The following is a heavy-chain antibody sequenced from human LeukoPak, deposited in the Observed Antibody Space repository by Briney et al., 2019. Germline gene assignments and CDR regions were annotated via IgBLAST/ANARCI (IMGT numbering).Heavy chain of an antibody. V-gene: IGHV3-64D*09. CDR3: VKGYCSSTSCFGDY. CDR1: GFTFSSYA. J-gene: IGHJ4*02. Sequence: PGGSLRLSCSASGFTFSSYAMHWVRQAPGKGLEYVSAISSNGGSTYYADSAKGRFTISRDNSKNTLYLQMSSLRAEDTAVYYCVKGYCSSTSCFGDYWGQGTLVTFSS. CDR2: ISSNGGST. D-gene: IGHD2-2*01.